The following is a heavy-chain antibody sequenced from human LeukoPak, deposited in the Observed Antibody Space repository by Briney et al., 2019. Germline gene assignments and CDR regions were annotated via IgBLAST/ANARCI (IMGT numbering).Heavy chain of an antibody. D-gene: IGHD3-22*01. CDR3: ARGLSSDY. CDR2: ISYDGSNK. CDR1: GFTFSSYA. V-gene: IGHV3-30*03. J-gene: IGHJ4*02. Sequence: GGSLRLSCAASGFTFSSYAMSWVRQAPGKGLEWVAVISYDGSNKYYADSVKGRFTISRDNSKNTLYLQMNSLRAEDTAVYYCARGLSSDYWGQGTLVTVSS.